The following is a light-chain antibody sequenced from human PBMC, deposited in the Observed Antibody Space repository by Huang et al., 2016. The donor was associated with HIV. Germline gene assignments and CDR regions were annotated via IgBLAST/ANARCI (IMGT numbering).Light chain of an antibody. CDR3: QQYNNWPPV. CDR2: GAS. J-gene: IGKJ4*01. Sequence: ATLSVSPGERATLSCRASQGFSSNLAWYQQKPGQAPRLLIYGASTRATGIPARFSGSGSGTEFTLTISSLQSEDFAVYYCQQYNNWPPVFGGGTKVEIK. V-gene: IGKV3-15*01. CDR1: QGFSSN.